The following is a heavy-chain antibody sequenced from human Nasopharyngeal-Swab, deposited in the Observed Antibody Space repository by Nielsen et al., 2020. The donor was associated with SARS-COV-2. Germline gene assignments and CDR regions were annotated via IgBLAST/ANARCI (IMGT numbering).Heavy chain of an antibody. CDR1: GGTFSSYA. CDR3: ARDLVAGYSGYDFRETFDY. D-gene: IGHD5-12*01. CDR2: IIPILGIA. V-gene: IGHV1-69*04. Sequence: SVKVSCKASGGTFSSYAISWVRQAPGQGLEWMGRIIPILGIANYAQKFQGRVTITADKSTSTAYMELSSLRSEDTAVYYCARDLVAGYSGYDFRETFDYWGQGTLVTVSS. J-gene: IGHJ4*02.